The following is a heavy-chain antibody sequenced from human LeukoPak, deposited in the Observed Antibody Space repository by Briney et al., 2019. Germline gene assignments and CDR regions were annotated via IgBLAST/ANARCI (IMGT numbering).Heavy chain of an antibody. V-gene: IGHV3-53*01. J-gene: IGHJ5*02. CDR1: GFTDSSNY. Sequence: PGGSLRLSCAASGFTDSSNYMSWVRQAPGKGLEWVSVIYSGGSTYYADSVKGRFTISRDNSKNTLYVQMNSLRAEDTAVYYCARSTSGRNCFDPWGQGTLVTVYS. CDR3: ARSTSGRNCFDP. CDR2: IYSGGST. D-gene: IGHD2-2*01.